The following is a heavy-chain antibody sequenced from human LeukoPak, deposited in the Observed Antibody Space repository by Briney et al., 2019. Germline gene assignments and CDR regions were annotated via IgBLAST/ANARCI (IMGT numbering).Heavy chain of an antibody. V-gene: IGHV3-74*01. J-gene: IGHJ5*02. CDR1: RFTLSSHR. D-gene: IGHD2-8*01. CDR3: ARGYSTTPNQNWFDP. Sequence: PGGSLRLSCAPSRFTLSSHRMHWVRQAPGKRLVCVSRINTDRSSRNYADSVKGRFTISSDNAKSTLYLQMDSLSAEDTAAYYCARGYSTTPNQNWFDPWGQGTLVTVSS. CDR2: INTDRSSR.